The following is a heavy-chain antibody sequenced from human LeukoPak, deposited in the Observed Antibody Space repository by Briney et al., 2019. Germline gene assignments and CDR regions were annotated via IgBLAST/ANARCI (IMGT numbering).Heavy chain of an antibody. CDR1: GYTFTGYY. J-gene: IGHJ4*02. CDR3: ARDLSQLLLRHFDY. D-gene: IGHD2-15*01. V-gene: IGHV1-2*02. Sequence: ASVKVSCKASGYTFTGYYMHWVRQAPGQGLEWMGWVNPNSGGTNYAQKFQGRVTMTRDTSISTAYMELSRLRSDDTAVYYCARDLSQLLLRHFDYWGQGTLVTVSS. CDR2: VNPNSGGT.